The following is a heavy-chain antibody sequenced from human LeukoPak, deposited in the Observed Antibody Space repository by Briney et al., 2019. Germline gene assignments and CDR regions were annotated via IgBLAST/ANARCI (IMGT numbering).Heavy chain of an antibody. Sequence: SETLSLTCTDSGGSISTSNYYWGWIRQPPGKGLEWIGNIFYSGCTYYRPPLKSRLTIPLDTPRNQFSLKLNSLTAADTAVYYCANSNGYGLIDIWGRGTMVTVCS. CDR1: GGSISTSNYY. J-gene: IGHJ3*02. CDR3: ANSNGYGLIDI. V-gene: IGHV4-39*07. CDR2: IFYSGCT. D-gene: IGHD3-10*01.